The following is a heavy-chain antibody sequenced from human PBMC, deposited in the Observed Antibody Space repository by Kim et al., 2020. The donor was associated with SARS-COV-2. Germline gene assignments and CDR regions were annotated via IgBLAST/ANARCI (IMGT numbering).Heavy chain of an antibody. Sequence: GGSLRLSCAASGFTFSSYAMSWVRQAPGKGLEWVSAISGSGGSTYYADSVKGRFTISRDNSKNTLYLQMNSLRAEDTAVYYCAKPGIMITFGGVIADPISWGQGTLVTVSS. CDR1: GFTFSSYA. D-gene: IGHD3-16*02. CDR3: AKPGIMITFGGVIADPIS. J-gene: IGHJ4*02. CDR2: ISGSGGST. V-gene: IGHV3-23*01.